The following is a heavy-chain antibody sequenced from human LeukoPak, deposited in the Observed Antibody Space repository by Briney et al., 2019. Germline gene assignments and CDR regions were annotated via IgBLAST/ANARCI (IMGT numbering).Heavy chain of an antibody. CDR1: GYTISNGYY. D-gene: IGHD3-10*01. J-gene: IGHJ6*03. V-gene: IGHV4-38-2*02. CDR2: IYPSGST. CDR3: ARVKDPGGYYYYYYMDV. Sequence: SETLSLTGTGSGYTISNGYYWGWIRQPPGKWLEWIGNIYPSGSTYYNPSLKTPVTISIDTSTNQFSLKLSSVTAADTAMYYCARVKDPGGYYYYYYMDVWGKGTTVTVSS.